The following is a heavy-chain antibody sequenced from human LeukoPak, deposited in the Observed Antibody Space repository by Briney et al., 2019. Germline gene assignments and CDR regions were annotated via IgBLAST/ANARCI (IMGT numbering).Heavy chain of an antibody. Sequence: SETLSLTCAVYGGSFSGYYWSWIRQPPGKGLEWIGEINHSGSTNYNPSLKSRVTISVDTSKNQFSLKLSSVTAADTAVYYCARGRSAPPIYYCYYYMDVWGKGTTVTVSS. V-gene: IGHV4-34*01. CDR3: ARGRSAPPIYYCYYYMDV. CDR2: INHSGST. J-gene: IGHJ6*03. CDR1: GGSFSGYY.